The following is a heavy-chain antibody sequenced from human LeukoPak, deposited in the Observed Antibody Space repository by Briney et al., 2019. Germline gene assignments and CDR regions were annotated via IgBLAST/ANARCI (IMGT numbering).Heavy chain of an antibody. CDR2: INPNSGGT. D-gene: IGHD3-10*01. CDR3: ARLRFGERSSDY. Sequence: ASVKVSCKASGYTFTSYYMHWVRQAPGQGLEWMGIINPNSGGTNYAQKFQGRVTMTRDTSISTAYMELSRLRSDDTAVYYCARLRFGERSSDYWGQGTLVTVSS. CDR1: GYTFTSYY. V-gene: IGHV1-2*02. J-gene: IGHJ4*02.